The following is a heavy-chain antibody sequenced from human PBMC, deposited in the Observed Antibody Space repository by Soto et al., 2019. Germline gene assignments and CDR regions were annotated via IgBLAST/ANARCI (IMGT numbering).Heavy chain of an antibody. CDR3: ARGWVDCGGDCYLLIFDD. CDR2: ISSSSSYI. J-gene: IGHJ4*02. CDR1: GFTFSSYS. V-gene: IGHV3-21*01. Sequence: LRLSCAASGFTFSSYSMNWGRQAPGNGLEWVSSISSSSSYIYYADSVKGRFTISRDNAKNSLYLQMNSLRAEDTAVYYCARGWVDCGGDCYLLIFDDWDQGTLVTVSS. D-gene: IGHD2-21*02.